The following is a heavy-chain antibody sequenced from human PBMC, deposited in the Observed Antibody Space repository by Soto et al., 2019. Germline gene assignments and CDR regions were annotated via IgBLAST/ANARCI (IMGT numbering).Heavy chain of an antibody. CDR1: GGSISSNNSNYY. Sequence: SETLSLTCTVSGGSISSNNSNYYWGWIRQPPGKGLEWIGSIYFSGSTYYNPSLKSRVTISVDTSKNQFSLKLSSVTAADTAVYYCARRYYDFWSGATCPMAYWGQGALVTVSS. CDR2: IYFSGST. CDR3: ARRYYDFWSGATCPMAY. D-gene: IGHD3-3*01. J-gene: IGHJ4*02. V-gene: IGHV4-39*07.